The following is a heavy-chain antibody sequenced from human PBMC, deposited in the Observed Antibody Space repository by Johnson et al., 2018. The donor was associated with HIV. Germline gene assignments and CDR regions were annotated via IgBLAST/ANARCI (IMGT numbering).Heavy chain of an antibody. J-gene: IGHJ3*02. D-gene: IGHD3-22*01. V-gene: IGHV3-66*02. CDR1: GFTFSSYW. CDR2: IYSGGST. Sequence: EVQLVESGGGLVQPGGSLRLSCAASGFTFSSYWMSWVRQAPGKGLEWVSVIYSGGSTYYVDSVKGRLPISRDNAKNSLYLQVNSLRAEDMTVYYCVRDVGDRGYYDSSGYRAFDIWGQGTMVTVSS. CDR3: VRDVGDRGYYDSSGYRAFDI.